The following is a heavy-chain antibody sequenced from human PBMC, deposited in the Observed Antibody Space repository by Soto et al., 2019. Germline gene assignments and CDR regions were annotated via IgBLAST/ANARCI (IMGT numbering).Heavy chain of an antibody. Sequence: KSSETLSLTCTVPGASISSGVYYWTWIRQHPGKGLEWIGYIESSGSTFFNPSLKSRVAISVDPSKSHFSLNLNSVTAADTAIYYCAGAVNGYDSRGYRTSYFDYWGHGTLVTVSS. CDR3: AGAVNGYDSRGYRTSYFDY. CDR1: GASISSGVYY. CDR2: IESSGST. V-gene: IGHV4-31*03. J-gene: IGHJ4*01. D-gene: IGHD3-22*01.